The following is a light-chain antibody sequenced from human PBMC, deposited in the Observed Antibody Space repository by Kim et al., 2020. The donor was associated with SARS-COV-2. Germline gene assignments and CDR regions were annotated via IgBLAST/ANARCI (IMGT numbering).Light chain of an antibody. V-gene: IGLV3-21*03. CDR3: QVWDGDSDHVV. Sequence: SYELTQPPSVSVAPGKTAKISCGGSNFKSKSVHWYQQKAGQAPVLVVSDDSDRRSGIPERFSGSYSGNTATLTISSVEAGDEADYYCQVWDGDSDHVVFGGGTKVTVL. CDR1: NFKSKS. J-gene: IGLJ2*01. CDR2: DDS.